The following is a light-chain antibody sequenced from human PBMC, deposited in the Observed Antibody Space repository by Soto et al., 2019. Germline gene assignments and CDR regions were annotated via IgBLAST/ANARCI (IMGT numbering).Light chain of an antibody. V-gene: IGKV3-11*02. CDR3: HQRSDWPPFT. Sequence: EIVLTQSPATLSLSPGERATLSCRASQSVSNYLAWYQRKPGQAPRLLIYDASNRATGIPARFSGSGSGRDFTLTISSLEPEDFAVYYCHQRSDWPPFTFGPGTKVDIK. CDR2: DAS. CDR1: QSVSNY. J-gene: IGKJ3*01.